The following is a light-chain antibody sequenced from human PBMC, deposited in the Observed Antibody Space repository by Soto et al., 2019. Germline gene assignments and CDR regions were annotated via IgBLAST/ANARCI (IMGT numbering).Light chain of an antibody. V-gene: IGLV2-14*01. CDR3: KSYAGSNTYV. CDR2: EVS. CDR1: SSDVGTYKY. J-gene: IGLJ1*01. Sequence: QSALTQPASVSGSPGQSITISCTGTSSDVGTYKYVSWYQQLPGKAPKLMIYEVSNRPSGVSNRFSGSKSGNTASLTVSGLQAADEADYFCKSYAGSNTYVFGSGTKLTVL.